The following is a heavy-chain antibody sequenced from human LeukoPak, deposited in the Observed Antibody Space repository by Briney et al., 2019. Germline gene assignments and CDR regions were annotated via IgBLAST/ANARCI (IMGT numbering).Heavy chain of an antibody. D-gene: IGHD2-21*02. V-gene: IGHV1-69*06. CDR3: ARDSAKGARTAQYYFDY. Sequence: GASVKVSCKASGGTFSSYAISWVRQAPGQGLEGMGGIISIFGSAKYAQKFQGRVTITADKSTSTAYMELSGLRSEDTAVYYCARDSAKGARTAQYYFDYWGQGTLVTVSS. CDR2: IISIFGSA. CDR1: GGTFSSYA. J-gene: IGHJ4*02.